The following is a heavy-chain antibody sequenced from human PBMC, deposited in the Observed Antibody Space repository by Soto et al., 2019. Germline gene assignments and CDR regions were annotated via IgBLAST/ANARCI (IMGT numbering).Heavy chain of an antibody. CDR2: INPNNGAT. D-gene: IGHD1-1*01. V-gene: IGHV1-2*02. CDR1: RYIFTAYF. Sequence: QVQLVQSGAEVKKPGASVKVSCKAPRYIFTAYFMHWVRQAPGQGLEWMGWINPNNGATHYGLIFQGRFTMTKDTSISTAYMELSSLRSDDTAVYYCASHDPGARFDPWGQGTLVIVSS. J-gene: IGHJ5*02. CDR3: ASHDPGARFDP.